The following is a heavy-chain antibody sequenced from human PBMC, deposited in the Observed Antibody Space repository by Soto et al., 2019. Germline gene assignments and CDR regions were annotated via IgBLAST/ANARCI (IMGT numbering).Heavy chain of an antibody. Sequence: GESRKISCKVSGYTFTHYWLAWVRQVPGKGLDCVGFIYPSDSRVTYGPSFQGRVTISADRSITTSSLQFSSLKTSDTAPYFCARPRNSGSSYYSFKSWGHGTPVNVSS. CDR2: IYPSDSRV. V-gene: IGHV5-51*01. D-gene: IGHD1-26*01. CDR3: ARPRNSGSSYYSFKS. CDR1: GYTFTHYW. J-gene: IGHJ4*03.